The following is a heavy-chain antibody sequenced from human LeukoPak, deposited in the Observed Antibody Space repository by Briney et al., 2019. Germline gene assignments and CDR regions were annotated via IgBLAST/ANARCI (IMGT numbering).Heavy chain of an antibody. CDR1: GFTFSSYE. V-gene: IGHV3-48*03. J-gene: IGHJ6*02. Sequence: GGSLRLSCAASGFTFSSYEMNWVRQAPGKGLEWVSYISSSGSTIYYADSVKGRFTISRDNAKNSLYLQMNSLRAEDTAVYYCARDFHSYRGLGMDVWGQGTTVTVSS. D-gene: IGHD1-14*01. CDR3: ARDFHSYRGLGMDV. CDR2: ISSSGSTI.